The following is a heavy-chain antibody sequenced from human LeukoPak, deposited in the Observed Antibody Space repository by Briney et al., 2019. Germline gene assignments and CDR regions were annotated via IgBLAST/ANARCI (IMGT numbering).Heavy chain of an antibody. Sequence: HPGGSLRLSCAASGFTFSSYAMSWVRQAPGKGLEWVSAISGSGGSTYYADSVKGRFTISRDNSKNTLYLQMNSLRAEDTAVYYCAKQHMVVVTATHDYWGQGTLVTVSS. D-gene: IGHD2-21*02. V-gene: IGHV3-23*01. CDR1: GFTFSSYA. CDR3: AKQHMVVVTATHDY. J-gene: IGHJ4*02. CDR2: ISGSGGST.